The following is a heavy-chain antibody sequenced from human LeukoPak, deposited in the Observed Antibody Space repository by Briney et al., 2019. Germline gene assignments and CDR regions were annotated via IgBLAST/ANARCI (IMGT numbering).Heavy chain of an antibody. CDR2: MNPNSGNI. V-gene: IGHV1-8*01. J-gene: IGHJ4*02. D-gene: IGHD6-6*01. CDR1: GYTFTSYD. CDR3: ARLQKYSRPLDY. Sequence: ASVKVSCKASGYTFTSYDINWVRQATGQGLEWMGWMNPNSGNIAYAQKFQGRVTMSRDTSISTAYMELSSLRSEDTAVYYCARLQKYSRPLDYWGQGTLVTVSS.